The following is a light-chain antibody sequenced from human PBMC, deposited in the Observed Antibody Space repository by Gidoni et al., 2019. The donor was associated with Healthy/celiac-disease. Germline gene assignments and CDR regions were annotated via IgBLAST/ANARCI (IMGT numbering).Light chain of an antibody. CDR2: WAS. CDR1: QSVLYSSNNKNY. CDR3: QQYYSIPLT. J-gene: IGKJ4*01. Sequence: DIVMTQSPDSLAVSLGERATINCKSSQSVLYSSNNKNYLAWYQQKPGQPPKLLIYWASTRESGFPDRFSGSGSGTDFTLTIGSLQAEDVAVYYCQQYYSIPLTFGGGTKGEIK. V-gene: IGKV4-1*01.